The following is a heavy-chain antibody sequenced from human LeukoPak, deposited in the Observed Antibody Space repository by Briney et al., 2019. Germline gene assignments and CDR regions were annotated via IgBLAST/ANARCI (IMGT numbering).Heavy chain of an antibody. CDR2: INWNGGST. V-gene: IGHV3-20*04. CDR1: GFTFDDYG. CDR3: ARLSSSWSCMDV. J-gene: IGHJ6*02. Sequence: GGSLRLSCAASGFTFDDYGMSWVRQAPGKGLEWVSGINWNGGSTGYADSVKGRFTISRDNSKNTLYLQMNSLRAEDTAVYYCARLSSSWSCMDVWGQGTTVTVSS. D-gene: IGHD6-13*01.